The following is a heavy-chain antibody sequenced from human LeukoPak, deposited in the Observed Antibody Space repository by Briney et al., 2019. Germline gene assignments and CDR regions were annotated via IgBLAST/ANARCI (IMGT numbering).Heavy chain of an antibody. Sequence: ASVKVSCKASGYTFTGYYMHWVRQAPGQGLEWMGWISAYNGNTNYAQKLQGRVTMTTDTSTSTAYMELRSLRSDDTAVYYCARDPSLAIVVVPAANIYYYGMDVWGQGTTVTVSS. V-gene: IGHV1-18*04. J-gene: IGHJ6*02. CDR1: GYTFTGYY. CDR3: ARDPSLAIVVVPAANIYYYGMDV. D-gene: IGHD2-2*03. CDR2: ISAYNGNT.